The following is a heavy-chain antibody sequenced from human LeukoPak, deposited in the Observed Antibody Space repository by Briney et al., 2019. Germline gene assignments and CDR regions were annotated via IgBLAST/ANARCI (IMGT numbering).Heavy chain of an antibody. CDR2: INPNSGGT. CDR3: ASRIAAAGKNTTLYYYYYYMDV. J-gene: IGHJ6*03. D-gene: IGHD6-13*01. CDR1: GYTFISYY. V-gene: IGHV1-2*02. Sequence: GASVKVSCKASGYTFISYYMHWVRQAPGQGLEWVGWINPNSGGTNYAQKFQGRVTMTRDTSISTAYMELSRLRSDDTAVYYCASRIAAAGKNTTLYYYYYYMDVWGKGTTVTVSS.